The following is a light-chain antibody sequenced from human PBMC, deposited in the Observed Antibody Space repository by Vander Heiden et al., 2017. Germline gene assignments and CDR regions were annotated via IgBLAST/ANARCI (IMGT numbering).Light chain of an antibody. CDR1: QSISSY. V-gene: IGKV1-39*01. CDR3: QQSYSTPF. J-gene: IGKJ2*01. Sequence: DIQMTQSPSSLSASVGDRVTITCRASQSISSYLNWYQQKPGKAPKLLIYAASSLQSVVPSRFSGSGSGTDFTLTISSLQPEDFATYYCQQSYSTPFFGQGTKLEIK. CDR2: AAS.